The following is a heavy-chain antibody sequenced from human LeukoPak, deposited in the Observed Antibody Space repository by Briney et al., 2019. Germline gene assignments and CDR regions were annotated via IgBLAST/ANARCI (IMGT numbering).Heavy chain of an antibody. Sequence: SETLSLTCTVSGGSISSSSYYWGWIRQPPGKGLEWIGSIYYSGSTYYNPSLKSRVTISVDTSKNQFSLKLSSVTAADTAVYYCARAKLRYFDWSPYGMGYWGQGTLVTVSS. CDR1: GGSISSSSYY. V-gene: IGHV4-39*01. D-gene: IGHD3-9*01. CDR2: IYYSGST. CDR3: ARAKLRYFDWSPYGMGY. J-gene: IGHJ4*02.